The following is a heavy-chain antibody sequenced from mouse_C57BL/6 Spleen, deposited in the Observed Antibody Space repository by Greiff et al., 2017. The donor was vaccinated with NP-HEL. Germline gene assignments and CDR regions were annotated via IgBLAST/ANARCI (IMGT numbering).Heavy chain of an antibody. CDR2: INPSNGGT. J-gene: IGHJ4*01. Sequence: QVHVKQSGTELVKPGASVKLSCKASGYTFTSYWMHWVKQRPGQGLEWIGNINPSNGGTNYNEKFKSKATLTVDKSSSTAYMQLSSLTSEDSAVYYCAREGTYYRPSMDYWGQGTSVTVSS. D-gene: IGHD2-12*01. CDR3: AREGTYYRPSMDY. CDR1: GYTFTSYW. V-gene: IGHV1-53*01.